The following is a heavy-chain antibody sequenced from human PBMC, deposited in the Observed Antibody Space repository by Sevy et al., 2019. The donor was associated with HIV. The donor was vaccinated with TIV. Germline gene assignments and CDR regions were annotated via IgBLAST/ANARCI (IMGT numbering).Heavy chain of an antibody. D-gene: IGHD2-15*01. CDR3: VRETGGSGSAGYFGD. CDR1: GFTFSNYV. V-gene: IGHV3-30*04. J-gene: IGHJ4*02. Sequence: GGSLRLSCAASGFTFSNYVIHWVRQAPGKGLEWVALISLHGTNKDYRDSVKGRFTISRDDAKNTVYVEMTSLTVEDTAPYYCVRETGGSGSAGYFGDWGQGTLVTVSS. CDR2: ISLHGTNK.